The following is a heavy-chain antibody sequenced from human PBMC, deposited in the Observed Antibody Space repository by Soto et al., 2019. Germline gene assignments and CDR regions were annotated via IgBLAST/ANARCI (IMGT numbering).Heavy chain of an antibody. CDR3: ARDKRGDTAMVTNY. Sequence: QVQLVQSGAEVKKPGASVKVSCKASGYTFTSYGISWVRQAPGQGLEYMGWISAYNGNTDYAQKLQGRVTMTTDTSTSTAYMELRSLRSDDTAVYYFARDKRGDTAMVTNYWGQGTLVTVSS. D-gene: IGHD5-18*01. CDR1: GYTFTSYG. V-gene: IGHV1-18*01. CDR2: ISAYNGNT. J-gene: IGHJ4*02.